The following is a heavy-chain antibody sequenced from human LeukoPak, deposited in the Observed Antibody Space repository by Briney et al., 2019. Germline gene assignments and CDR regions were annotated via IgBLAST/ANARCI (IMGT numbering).Heavy chain of an antibody. V-gene: IGHV3-53*01. Sequence: GGSLRLSCAASGFTVSSNYMSWVRQAPGKGLEWVSVIYSGGSTYYADSVKGRFTISRDNSKNTLYLQMNSLRAEDTAVYYCARGASKIAAAGRFFDYWGQEPLVTVSS. CDR2: IYSGGST. CDR1: GFTVSSNY. J-gene: IGHJ4*02. CDR3: ARGASKIAAAGRFFDY. D-gene: IGHD6-13*01.